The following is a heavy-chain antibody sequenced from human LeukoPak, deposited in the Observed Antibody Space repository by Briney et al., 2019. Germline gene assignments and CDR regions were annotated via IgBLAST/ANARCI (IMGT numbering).Heavy chain of an antibody. CDR3: VQDVPIERVPGFGPGY. CDR1: GFTFSRAW. V-gene: IGHV3-74*01. D-gene: IGHD3-16*01. Sequence: PGGSLRLSCAASGFTFSRAWMHWVRQSPGKGLVWVSRIDLDGSTTGYADSVKGRFTISRDNAKNTLYLQMNSLTTEDTAVYFCVQDVPIERVPGFGPGYWGQGTLVTVSS. J-gene: IGHJ4*02. CDR2: IDLDGSTT.